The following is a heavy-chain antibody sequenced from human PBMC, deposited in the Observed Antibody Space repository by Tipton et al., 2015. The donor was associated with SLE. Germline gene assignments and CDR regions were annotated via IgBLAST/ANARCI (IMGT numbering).Heavy chain of an antibody. Sequence: LRLSCTVSGGSITNYYWGWVRQPAGKGLEWIGRICCGGSTKYNPSLDSRVSLSVDASKDQFSLKLTSVTAADTSVYYCARGAKERITLVRVRPYYFDYWGQGSLVTVSS. D-gene: IGHD3-10*01. CDR1: GGSITNYY. CDR2: ICCGGST. CDR3: ARGAKERITLVRVRPYYFDY. J-gene: IGHJ4*01. V-gene: IGHV4-4*07.